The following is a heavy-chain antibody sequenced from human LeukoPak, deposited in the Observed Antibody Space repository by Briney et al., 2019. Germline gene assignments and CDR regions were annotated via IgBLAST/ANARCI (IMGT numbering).Heavy chain of an antibody. V-gene: IGHV4-30-4*01. Sequence: PSETLSLTCTVSGGSISSYYWTWIRQPPGKGLEWIGYIYYSGSTYYNPSLKSRVTISVDTSKNQFSLKLSSVTAADTAVYYCARDQGVVLGYFDLWGRGTLVTVSS. D-gene: IGHD3-3*01. CDR2: IYYSGST. J-gene: IGHJ2*01. CDR3: ARDQGVVLGYFDL. CDR1: GGSISSYY.